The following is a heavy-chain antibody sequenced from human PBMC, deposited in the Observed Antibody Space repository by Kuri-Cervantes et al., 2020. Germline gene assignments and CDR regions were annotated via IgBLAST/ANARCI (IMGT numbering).Heavy chain of an antibody. CDR3: ARSPRLDY. CDR1: GGSFSGYY. J-gene: IGHJ4*02. CDR2: IKQDGNEK. Sequence: GGSLRLSCAVYGGSFSGYYWSWIRQPPGKGLEWVANIKQDGNEKYYVDSVKGRFTISRDNAKNSLFLQMNSLRAEDTAVYYCARSPRLDYWGQGTLVTVSS. V-gene: IGHV3-7*01.